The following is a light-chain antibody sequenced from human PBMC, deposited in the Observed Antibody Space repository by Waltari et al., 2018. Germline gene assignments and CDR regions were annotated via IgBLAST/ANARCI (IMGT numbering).Light chain of an antibody. CDR2: EFS. Sequence: QSALTQPASVSGSPGQSITISCTGTSNDVGFYNYVSWYQKHPGKPPKLMVYEFSYRPSGISNRFSGSKSGNTASLTISGLQADDEADYYCSSYTRINTLMFGGGTKVTVL. CDR3: SSYTRINTLM. J-gene: IGLJ3*02. CDR1: SNDVGFYNY. V-gene: IGLV2-14*01.